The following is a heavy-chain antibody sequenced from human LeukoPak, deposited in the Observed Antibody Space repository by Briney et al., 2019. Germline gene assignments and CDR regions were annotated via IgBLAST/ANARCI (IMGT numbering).Heavy chain of an antibody. Sequence: ASVKVSCKASGYTFAGYYMHWVRQAPGQALEWMGWINPNSGGTNYAQKFQGRVTMTRDTSISAAYMELSRLRSDDTAVYYCARVGFYYYYYYMDVWGKGTTVTVSS. J-gene: IGHJ6*03. D-gene: IGHD3-10*01. CDR2: INPNSGGT. V-gene: IGHV1-2*02. CDR1: GYTFAGYY. CDR3: ARVGFYYYYYYMDV.